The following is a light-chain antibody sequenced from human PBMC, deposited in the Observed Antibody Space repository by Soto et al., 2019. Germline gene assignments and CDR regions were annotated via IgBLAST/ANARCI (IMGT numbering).Light chain of an antibody. CDR1: SGHSSHI. CDR2: LDGGGSC. CDR3: ETWDSNTVI. Sequence: QPVLTQSSSASASLGSSVKLTCTLSSGHSSHIIAWHQQQPGKAPRYLMKLDGGGSCNKGSGVPDRFSGSSSGAARSLTISNVQSEDESDYYCETWDSNTVIFGGGTKLTVL. V-gene: IGLV4-60*03. J-gene: IGLJ2*01.